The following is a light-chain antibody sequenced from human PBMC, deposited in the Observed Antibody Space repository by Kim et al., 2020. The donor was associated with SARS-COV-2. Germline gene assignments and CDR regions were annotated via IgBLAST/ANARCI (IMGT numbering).Light chain of an antibody. CDR1: QSMTSRY. V-gene: IGKV3-20*01. CDR3: QHYDRSVPIT. J-gene: IGKJ5*01. Sequence: PVERAPLSCRASQSMTSRYLAWYQPKPGQAPRLLIYGASSRATGIPDRFSASGSGTDFTLTISRLEPEDFAVYYCQHYDRSVPITFGQGTRLEIK. CDR2: GAS.